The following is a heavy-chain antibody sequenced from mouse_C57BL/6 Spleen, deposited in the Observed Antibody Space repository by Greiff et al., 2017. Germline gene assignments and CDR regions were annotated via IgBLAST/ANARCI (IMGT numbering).Heavy chain of an antibody. Sequence: QVQLQQSGAELVRPGTSVKVSCKASGYAFTNYLIEWVKQRPGQGLEWIGVINPGSGGTNYNEKFKGKATLTADNSSSTAYMQLSSLTSEASAVYFCATGTSRFDYWGQGTTRTVSS. CDR3: ATGTSRFDY. CDR2: INPGSGGT. J-gene: IGHJ2*01. V-gene: IGHV1-54*01. D-gene: IGHD4-1*01. CDR1: GYAFTNYL.